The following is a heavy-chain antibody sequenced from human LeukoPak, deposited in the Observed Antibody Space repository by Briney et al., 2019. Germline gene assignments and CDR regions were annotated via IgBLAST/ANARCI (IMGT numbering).Heavy chain of an antibody. CDR3: ARDRFNSGRDPAASPLY. J-gene: IGHJ4*02. CDR1: GYTFTSYA. CDR2: INTNTGNP. D-gene: IGHD6-19*01. Sequence: ASVKVSCKASGYTFTSYAMNWVRQAPGQGLEWMGWINTNTGNPTYAQGFTGRFVFSLDTSVSTAYLQISSLKAEDTAVYYCARDRFNSGRDPAASPLYWGQGTLVTVSS. V-gene: IGHV7-4-1*02.